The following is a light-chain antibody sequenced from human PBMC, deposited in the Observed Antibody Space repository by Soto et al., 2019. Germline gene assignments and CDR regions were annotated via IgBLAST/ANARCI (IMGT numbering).Light chain of an antibody. V-gene: IGKV3-11*01. CDR3: QQRSNWPARIT. CDR1: HGVGNN. J-gene: IGKJ5*01. Sequence: VITRSPTTLSVSPGERATLSCRSSHGVGNNLAWYQQIPGQAPRLLIYDATNRATGIPARFSGSGSGTDFTLTISSLQPEDFAVYYCQQRSNWPARITFGQGTRLEI. CDR2: DAT.